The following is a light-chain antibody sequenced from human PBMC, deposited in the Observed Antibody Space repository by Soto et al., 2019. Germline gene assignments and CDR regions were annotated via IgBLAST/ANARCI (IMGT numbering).Light chain of an antibody. CDR1: QGISTY. J-gene: IGKJ1*01. V-gene: IGKV1-8*01. Sequence: AIRMTQSPSSLSASTGDRVTITCRASQGISTYLAWYQQKPGKAPKLLIYGASTLQGGVPSRFSGSGSGTEFTLTISCLQSEDFATYYCQQYSSYPQTFGQGTRVEV. CDR2: GAS. CDR3: QQYSSYPQT.